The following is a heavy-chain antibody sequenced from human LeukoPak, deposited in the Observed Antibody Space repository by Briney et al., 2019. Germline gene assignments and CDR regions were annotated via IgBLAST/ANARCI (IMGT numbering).Heavy chain of an antibody. V-gene: IGHV4-59*12. J-gene: IGHJ6*03. Sequence: SETLSLTCTVSGGSISSYYWSWIRQPPGKGLEWIGYIYYSGSTNYNPSLKSRVTMSVDTSKNQFSLKLSSVTAADTAIYYCARDVGGADMDVWGKGTTVTVSS. CDR1: GGSISSYY. D-gene: IGHD3-10*01. CDR3: ARDVGGADMDV. CDR2: IYYSGST.